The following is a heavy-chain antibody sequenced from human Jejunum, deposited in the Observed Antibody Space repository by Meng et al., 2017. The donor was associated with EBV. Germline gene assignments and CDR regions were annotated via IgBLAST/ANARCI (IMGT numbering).Heavy chain of an antibody. D-gene: IGHD2-2*01. J-gene: IGHJ5*02. V-gene: IGHV7-4-1*02. CDR2: INTNTGNP. CDR1: GYTFSDYS. Sequence: QVQLVQSGSELKKPXXXXKXSXKAXGYTFSDYSLNWVRQAPGQGLEWLGWINTNTGNPTYAQGFTGRFVFSLDTSVTTAYLQISSLQSEDTAVYYCARVGGYCSRTTCYPKTWGQGTLVTVSS. CDR3: ARVGGYCSRTTCYPKT.